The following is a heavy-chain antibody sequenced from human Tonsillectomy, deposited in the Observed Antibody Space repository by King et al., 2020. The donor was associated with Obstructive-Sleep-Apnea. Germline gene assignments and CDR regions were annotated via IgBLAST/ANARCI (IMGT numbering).Heavy chain of an antibody. CDR1: GGSISSTNW. D-gene: IGHD2/OR15-2a*01. CDR2: IHHSGSS. J-gene: IGHJ6*02. Sequence: HVQLQESGPGLVKPSGTLSLTCAVSGGSISSTNWWSWVRQPPGKGLRWIGEIHHSGSSNYNPSLKSRVTISVDKSKNQFSLKLSSVTAADTAVYYCASVTWRPSYYGMDVWGQGTTVTVSS. CDR3: ASVTWRPSYYGMDV. V-gene: IGHV4-4*02.